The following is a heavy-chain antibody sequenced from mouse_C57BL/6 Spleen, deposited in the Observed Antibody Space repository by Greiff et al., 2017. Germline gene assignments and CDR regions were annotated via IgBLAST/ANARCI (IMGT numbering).Heavy chain of an antibody. CDR1: GYTFTSYW. CDR3: ARSGDYGSSPRAMDY. Sequence: VQLQQPGAELVMPGASVKLSCKASGYTFTSYWMHWVKQRPGQGLEWIGEIDPSDSYTNYNQKFKGKSTLTVDKSSSTAYMQLSSLTSEDSAVYYCARSGDYGSSPRAMDYWGQGTSVTVSS. D-gene: IGHD1-1*01. J-gene: IGHJ4*01. CDR2: IDPSDSYT. V-gene: IGHV1-69*01.